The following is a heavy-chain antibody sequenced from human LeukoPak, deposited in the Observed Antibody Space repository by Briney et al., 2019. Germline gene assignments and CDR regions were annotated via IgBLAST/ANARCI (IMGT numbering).Heavy chain of an antibody. CDR3: AKGWNNSSWYAGYYDF. V-gene: IGHV3-9*01. D-gene: IGHD6-13*01. CDR1: GFTFHDYA. CDR2: FSWNGAGI. J-gene: IGHJ4*02. Sequence: GGSLRLSCAAPGFTFHDYAMHWVRQAPGKGLEWVSGFSWNGAGIGYADSVKGRFTISRDNAKNSLYLQMNSLRAEDTALYYCAKGWNNSSWYAGYYDFWGQGTLVTVSS.